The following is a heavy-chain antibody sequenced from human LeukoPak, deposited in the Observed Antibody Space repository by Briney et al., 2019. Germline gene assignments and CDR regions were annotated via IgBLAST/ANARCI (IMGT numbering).Heavy chain of an antibody. CDR2: INHSGGT. J-gene: IGHJ4*02. V-gene: IGHV4-34*01. CDR1: GGSFSGYY. D-gene: IGHD3-10*01. CDR3: ARGQYKWFGQRPSNYFDY. Sequence: SETLSLTCAVYGGSFSGYYWSWIRQPPGKGLEWIGEINHSGGTNYNPSLKSRVTISVDTSKNQFSLKLSSVTAADTAVYYCARGQYKWFGQRPSNYFDYWGQGTLVTVSS.